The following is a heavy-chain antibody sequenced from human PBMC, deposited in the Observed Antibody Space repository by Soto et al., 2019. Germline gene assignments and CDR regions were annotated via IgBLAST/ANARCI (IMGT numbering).Heavy chain of an antibody. CDR3: ASDAQSYDTSAYYFYDAFDI. V-gene: IGHV3-30-3*01. CDR1: GFTFSSYA. J-gene: IGHJ3*02. D-gene: IGHD3-22*01. CDR2: ISYDGSNK. Sequence: PGGSLRLSCAASGFTFSSYAMHWVRQAPGKGLEWVAVISYDGSNKYYADSVKGRFTISRDNAKNTLYLQMNSLRAEDTAVYYCASDAQSYDTSAYYFYDAFDIWGQGTMVTVSS.